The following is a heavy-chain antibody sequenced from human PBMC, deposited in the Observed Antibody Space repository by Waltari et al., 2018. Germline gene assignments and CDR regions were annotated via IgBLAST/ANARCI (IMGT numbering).Heavy chain of an antibody. J-gene: IGHJ6*03. D-gene: IGHD6-6*01. CDR1: GFTFSSYA. Sequence: EVQLLESGGGLVQPGGSLRLSCAASGFTFSSYAMSWVRQAPGKGLEWVSAISGSGGSTYYADSVKGRFTISRDNSKNTLYLQMNSLRAEDTAVYYCAKDRYSSSSLDYYYYMDVWGKGTTVTISS. V-gene: IGHV3-23*01. CDR3: AKDRYSSSSLDYYYYMDV. CDR2: ISGSGGST.